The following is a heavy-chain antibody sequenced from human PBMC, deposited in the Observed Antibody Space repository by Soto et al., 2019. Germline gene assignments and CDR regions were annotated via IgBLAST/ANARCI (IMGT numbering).Heavy chain of an antibody. CDR3: ASGKYGLRYYYGMDV. D-gene: IGHD1-26*01. J-gene: IGHJ6*02. V-gene: IGHV3-30*03. Sequence: QVQLVESGGGVVQPGTSLRLSCVVSGLTFRDSGMHWVRQAPGKGLEWVAVISFDGSERHYRDSVKGRFSISRDNSRNTLYMQMNSLRGDDSAVYYCASGKYGLRYYYGMDVWGQGSTVTVSS. CDR1: GLTFRDSG. CDR2: ISFDGSER.